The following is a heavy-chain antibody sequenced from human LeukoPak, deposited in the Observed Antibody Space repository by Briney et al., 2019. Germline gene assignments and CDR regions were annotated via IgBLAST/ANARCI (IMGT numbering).Heavy chain of an antibody. Sequence: GGSLRLSCTASGFXFSYAWISWVRQAPGKGREWIGCIRSKTDGGTTDYAAPVKGRFTISRDDTQNTLYLQRNSLKTEDTAVYYCSTAAQGWGQGTLSPSPQ. V-gene: IGHV3-15*01. CDR1: GFXFSYAW. J-gene: IGHJ4*02. CDR3: STAAQG. CDR2: IRSKTDGGTT.